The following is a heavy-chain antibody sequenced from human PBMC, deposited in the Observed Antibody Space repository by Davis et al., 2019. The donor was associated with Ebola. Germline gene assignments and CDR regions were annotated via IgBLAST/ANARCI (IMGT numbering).Heavy chain of an antibody. V-gene: IGHV2-5*08. CDR3: AHRRVATSGDAFDI. CDR2: IYWDDDK. CDR1: GGSISSYYW. Sequence: TLSLTCTVSGGSISSYYWSWIRQPPGKALEWLALIYWDDDKRYSPSLKSRLTITKDTSKNQVVLTMTNMDPVDTATYYCAHRRVATSGDAFDIWGQGTMVTVSS. J-gene: IGHJ3*02. D-gene: IGHD5-24*01.